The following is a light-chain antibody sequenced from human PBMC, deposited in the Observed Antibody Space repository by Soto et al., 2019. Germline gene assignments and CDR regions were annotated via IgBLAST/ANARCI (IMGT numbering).Light chain of an antibody. J-gene: IGLJ2*01. V-gene: IGLV1-40*01. CDR2: GNS. CDR3: QSHDSSLSGPVV. CDR1: SSNIGAGYD. Sequence: QSVLTQPPSVSGAPGQRVTISCTGSSSNIGAGYDVHWYQQLPGTAPKLLIYGNSNRPSGVPDRFSGSKSGTSASLAITGLQAEDEAAYYCQSHDSSLSGPVVFGGGTKRTVL.